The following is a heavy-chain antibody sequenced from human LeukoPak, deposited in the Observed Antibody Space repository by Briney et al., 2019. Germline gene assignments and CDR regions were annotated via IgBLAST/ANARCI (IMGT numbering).Heavy chain of an antibody. Sequence: GASVKVSCKASGYTFTGYYMHWVRQAPGQGLEWMGRINPNSGGTNYAQKFQGRVTMTRDTSISTAYMELSRLRSDDTAVYYCAREVVQSGSSSGDYWGQGTLVTVSS. CDR1: GYTFTGYY. CDR2: INPNSGGT. CDR3: AREVVQSGSSSGDY. V-gene: IGHV1-2*06. D-gene: IGHD6-6*01. J-gene: IGHJ4*02.